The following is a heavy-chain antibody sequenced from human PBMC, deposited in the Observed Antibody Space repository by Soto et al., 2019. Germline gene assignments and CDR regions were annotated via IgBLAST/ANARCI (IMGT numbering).Heavy chain of an antibody. V-gene: IGHV3-23*01. CDR1: GFTFSSYA. D-gene: IGHD3-10*01. Sequence: EVQLLESGGGLVQPGGSLRLSCAASGFTFSSYAMSWVRQAPGKGLEWVSAISGSGRSTYYADSVKGRFTISRDISKNTLYLQMNSLRAEDTAVYYCAKDSYGSGSYGYFDYWGQGTLVTVSS. CDR3: AKDSYGSGSYGYFDY. CDR2: ISGSGRST. J-gene: IGHJ4*02.